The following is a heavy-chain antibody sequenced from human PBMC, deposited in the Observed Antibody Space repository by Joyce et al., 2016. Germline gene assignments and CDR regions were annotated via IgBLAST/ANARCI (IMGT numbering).Heavy chain of an antibody. V-gene: IGHV4-34*01. Sequence: QVQLQEWGAGLLKPSETLSLTCAVYGGSLSGYYWSWIRQAPGMGLEGIGEVNDRGRTNYKPSRKSRATTSMDTSKNQFSLRLTTVTAADTAVYFCARARRGIILARGEMGEYLQHWGRGTVVIVSS. J-gene: IGHJ1*01. CDR1: GGSLSGYY. D-gene: IGHD3-10*01. CDR2: VNDRGRT. CDR3: ARARRGIILARGEMGEYLQH.